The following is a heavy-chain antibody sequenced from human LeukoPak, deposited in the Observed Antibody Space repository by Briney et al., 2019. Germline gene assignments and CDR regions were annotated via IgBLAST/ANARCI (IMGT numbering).Heavy chain of an antibody. CDR2: IHYSGST. V-gene: IGHV4-59*01. CDR1: GGSISSYY. Sequence: SETLSLTCTVSGGSISSYYWSWIRQPPGKGLLWIGYIHYSGSTNYNPSLKSRVTISVDTSKNQFSLKLSSVTAADTAVYYCARGPSGYLPATYYFDYWGQGTLVTVSS. CDR3: ARGPSGYLPATYYFDY. J-gene: IGHJ4*02. D-gene: IGHD3-22*01.